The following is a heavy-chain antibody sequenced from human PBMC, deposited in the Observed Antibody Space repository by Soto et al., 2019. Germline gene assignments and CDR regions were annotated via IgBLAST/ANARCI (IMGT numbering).Heavy chain of an antibody. CDR1: GGTVSSYA. CDR2: IIPIFGTA. D-gene: IGHD3-22*01. V-gene: IGHV1-69*12. J-gene: IGHJ4*02. Sequence: QVQLVQSGAEVKKPGSSVKVSCKASGGTVSSYAISWVRQAPGQGLEWMGGIIPIFGTANYAQKFQGRVTITGDESTSTAYMELSSLRSEDTAVYYCARGAYDSSGYSIDYWGQGTLVTVSS. CDR3: ARGAYDSSGYSIDY.